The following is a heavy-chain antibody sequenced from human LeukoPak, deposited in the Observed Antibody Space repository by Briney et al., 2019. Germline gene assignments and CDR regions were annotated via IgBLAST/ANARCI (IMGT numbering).Heavy chain of an antibody. CDR1: GVSISSYD. J-gene: IGHJ4*02. CDR2: IYHSGST. Sequence: PSETLSLTCTVSGVSISSYDWSWIRQAPGKGLEWIGDIYHSGSTNYNPSLKSRVTISVDTSKNQFSLKLSSVTAADTAVYYCARVSGYGSNDFDYWGQGTLVTVSS. CDR3: ARVSGYGSNDFDY. D-gene: IGHD3-10*01. V-gene: IGHV4-59*01.